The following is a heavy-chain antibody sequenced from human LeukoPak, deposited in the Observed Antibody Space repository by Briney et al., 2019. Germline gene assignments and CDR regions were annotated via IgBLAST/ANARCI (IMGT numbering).Heavy chain of an antibody. V-gene: IGHV3-48*01. CDR2: ISGSSGII. CDR3: ARDRGGIVVVPAAAFDP. CDR1: GFTFNTYT. Sequence: PGGSLRLSCAASGFTFNTYTMSWVRQAPGKGLEWVSYISGSSGIIDYADSVKGRFTISRDNSKNTLYLQMNSLRAEDTAVYYCARDRGGIVVVPAAAFDPWGQGTLVTVSS. J-gene: IGHJ5*02. D-gene: IGHD2-2*01.